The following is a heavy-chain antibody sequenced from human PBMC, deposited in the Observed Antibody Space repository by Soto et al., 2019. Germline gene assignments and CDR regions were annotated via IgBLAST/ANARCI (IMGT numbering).Heavy chain of an antibody. Sequence: SVKVSCKASGGTFSSYAISWVRQAPGQGLEWMGGIIPIFGTANYAQKFQGRVTITADESTSTAYMELSSLRSEDTAVYYCARVPGGYDSWSGYFGYYYYGMDVWGQGTTVTVSS. CDR1: GGTFSSYA. J-gene: IGHJ6*02. CDR3: ARVPGGYDSWSGYFGYYYYGMDV. D-gene: IGHD3-3*01. V-gene: IGHV1-69*13. CDR2: IIPIFGTA.